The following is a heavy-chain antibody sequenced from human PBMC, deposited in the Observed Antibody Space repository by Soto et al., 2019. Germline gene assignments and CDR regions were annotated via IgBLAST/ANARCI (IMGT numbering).Heavy chain of an antibody. J-gene: IGHJ3*02. Sequence: EVQLLESGGGLVQPGGSLRLSCAAPGFTFSSYAMSWVRQAPGKGLEWVSGISGSATTTYYADPVKGRFTVSRDNSKSTLYLQMNSLRAEDTAVYYCARQLRRYDIWGQGTMVTVSS. CDR3: ARQLRRYDI. D-gene: IGHD1-1*01. V-gene: IGHV3-23*01. CDR1: GFTFSSYA. CDR2: ISGSATTT.